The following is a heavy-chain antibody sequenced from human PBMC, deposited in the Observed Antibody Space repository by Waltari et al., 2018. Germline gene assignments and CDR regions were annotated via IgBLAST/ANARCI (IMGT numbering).Heavy chain of an antibody. CDR1: GFTFSSYA. V-gene: IGHV3-23*01. J-gene: IGHJ5*02. D-gene: IGHD6-19*01. Sequence: EVQLLESGGGLVQPGGSLRLSCAASGFTFSSYAISWVRQAPGKGLEWVSAISGSGGSTYYADAVKGRFTISRDNSKNTLYLQMNSLRAEDTAVYYCASIAVAANWFDPWGQGTLVTVSS. CDR2: ISGSGGST. CDR3: ASIAVAANWFDP.